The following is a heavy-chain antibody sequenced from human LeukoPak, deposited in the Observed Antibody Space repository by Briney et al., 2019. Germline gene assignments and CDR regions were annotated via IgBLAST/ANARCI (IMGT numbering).Heavy chain of an antibody. J-gene: IGHJ4*02. Sequence: GGSLRLSCAASGFTFSSYAMSWVRQAPGKGLEWVSAISGSGGSTYYADSVKGRFTISRDNSNNKMYLQMNRLSAEDTAVYYCAKDSPNYYDSSGLYYFDYWGQGTLVTVSS. D-gene: IGHD3-22*01. CDR2: ISGSGGST. CDR3: AKDSPNYYDSSGLYYFDY. CDR1: GFTFSSYA. V-gene: IGHV3-23*01.